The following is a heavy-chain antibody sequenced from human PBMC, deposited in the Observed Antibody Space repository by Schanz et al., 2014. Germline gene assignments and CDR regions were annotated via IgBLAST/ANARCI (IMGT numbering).Heavy chain of an antibody. CDR2: IHSGGNT. CDR1: GFSVTSHY. Sequence: VQLVESGGGLIQPWGSLRLACGASGFSVTSHYMSWVRQTPGKGLECVSLIHSGGNTYYADSVKGRFTISRDKSKNTLHLQMNSLRAEDTAVYYCARGSAIAAQDGTWFDPWGQGTLVTVSS. D-gene: IGHD6-13*01. CDR3: ARGSAIAAQDGTWFDP. V-gene: IGHV3-53*01. J-gene: IGHJ5*02.